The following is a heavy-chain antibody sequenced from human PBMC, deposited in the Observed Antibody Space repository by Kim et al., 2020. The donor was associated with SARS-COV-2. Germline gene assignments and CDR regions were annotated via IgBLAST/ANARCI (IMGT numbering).Heavy chain of an antibody. Sequence: SETLSLTCAVYGGSFSGYYWSWIRQPPGKGLEWIGEINHSGSTNYNPSLKSRVTISVDTSKNQFSLKQSSLTAADTAVYYCARGLPTFDPWGQGTLVSVSS. V-gene: IGHV4-34*01. CDR1: GGSFSGYY. CDR2: INHSGST. CDR3: ARGLPTFDP. J-gene: IGHJ5*02.